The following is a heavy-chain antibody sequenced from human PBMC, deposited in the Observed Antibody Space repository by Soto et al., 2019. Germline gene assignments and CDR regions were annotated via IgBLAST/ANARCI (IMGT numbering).Heavy chain of an antibody. CDR2: IYYSGST. Sequence: SETLSLTCTASGGSISSYYLSWIRQPPGKGLEWIGYIYYSGSTNYNPSLKSRVTISVDTSKNQFSLKLSSVTAADTAVYFCARFSPPRKSYDSNPGWFDPWGQGTLVTVSS. CDR3: ARFSPPRKSYDSNPGWFDP. CDR1: GGSISSYY. J-gene: IGHJ5*02. D-gene: IGHD3-22*01. V-gene: IGHV4-59*08.